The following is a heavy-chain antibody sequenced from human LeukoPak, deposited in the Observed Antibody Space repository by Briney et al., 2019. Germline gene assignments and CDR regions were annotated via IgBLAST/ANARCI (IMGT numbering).Heavy chain of an antibody. J-gene: IGHJ4*02. CDR2: IGGSGGGP. Sequence: GGSLRLSCAASGFTFSSYWMSWVRQAPGKGLEWVSTIGGSGGGPYYADSVQGRFTISRDNSKNTLYLQMNSLRAEDTAVYYCAKLLNDYGDYYFDYWGQGTLVTVSS. V-gene: IGHV3-23*01. D-gene: IGHD4-17*01. CDR3: AKLLNDYGDYYFDY. CDR1: GFTFSSYW.